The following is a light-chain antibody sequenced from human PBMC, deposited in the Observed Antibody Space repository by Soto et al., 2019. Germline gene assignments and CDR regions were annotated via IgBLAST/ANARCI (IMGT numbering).Light chain of an antibody. Sequence: EIVMTQSPATLSVSPGERATLSCRASQSVSSNLAWYQQNPGQAPRLLIYGASTRATDIPTRFSGSGSGTEFTLTISSLQTEDFAVYYCQQYNEWPPYTFGQGTQLEI. CDR3: QQYNEWPPYT. CDR2: GAS. J-gene: IGKJ2*01. CDR1: QSVSSN. V-gene: IGKV3-15*01.